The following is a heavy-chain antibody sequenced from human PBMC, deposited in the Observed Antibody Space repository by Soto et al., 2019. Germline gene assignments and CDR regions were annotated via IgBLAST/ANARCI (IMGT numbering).Heavy chain of an antibody. Sequence: GGSLRLSCEASGFTFSSYSMNWVRQAPGKGLEWVSSISSSSSYIYYADSVKGRFTISRDNAKNSLYLQMNSLRAEDTAVYYCARDPHNYDFWSGYSGFGWFDPWGQGTLVTVSS. D-gene: IGHD3-3*01. CDR1: GFTFSSYS. V-gene: IGHV3-21*01. J-gene: IGHJ5*02. CDR3: ARDPHNYDFWSGYSGFGWFDP. CDR2: ISSSSSYI.